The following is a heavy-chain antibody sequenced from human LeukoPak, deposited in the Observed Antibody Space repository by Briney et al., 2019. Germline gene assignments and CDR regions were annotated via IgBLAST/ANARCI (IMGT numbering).Heavy chain of an antibody. D-gene: IGHD6-19*01. V-gene: IGHV3-53*01. CDR1: GFIVSTNY. CDR2: IYSGGNT. J-gene: IGHJ4*02. CDR3: ARGEYGSGWYRD. Sequence: GGSLRLSCVASGFIVSTNYMSWVRQAPGNGLEWVSLIYSGGNTNYADSVKGRFTFSRDNSNNTLYLQMNSLRVEDTAVYYCARGEYGSGWYRDWGQGTLVTVSS.